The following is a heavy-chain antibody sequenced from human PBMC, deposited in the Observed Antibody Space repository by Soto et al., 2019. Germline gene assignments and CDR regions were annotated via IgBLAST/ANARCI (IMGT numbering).Heavy chain of an antibody. CDR2: IDWDDDK. V-gene: IGHV2-70*11. CDR1: GFSLGTSGMC. J-gene: IGHJ6*03. CDR3: ARIQVDILTGYPYSYYMDV. Sequence: SGPTLVNPTQTLTLTCTFSGFSLGTSGMCVSWIRQPPGKALEWLARIDWDDDKYYSTSLKTRLTISKDASKNQVVLTMTNMDPVDTATYYCARIQVDILTGYPYSYYMDVWGKGTTVTVSS. D-gene: IGHD3-9*01.